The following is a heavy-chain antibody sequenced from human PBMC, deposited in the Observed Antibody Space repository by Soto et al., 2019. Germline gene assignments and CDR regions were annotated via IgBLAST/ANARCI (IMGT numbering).Heavy chain of an antibody. D-gene: IGHD6-19*01. CDR3: AKSHSTSGWYVPPDY. CDR2: IRWNSGSI. CDR1: GFTFGDYA. J-gene: IGHJ4*01. Sequence: PGGALRLSCAAPGFTFGDYAMQWVRQAPGKGLEWVSAIRWNSGSIDYADSVKGRFTISRDNAKNSLYLQMNSLRAEDTALYYCAKSHSTSGWYVPPDYWGHGPRVTVS. V-gene: IGHV3-9*01.